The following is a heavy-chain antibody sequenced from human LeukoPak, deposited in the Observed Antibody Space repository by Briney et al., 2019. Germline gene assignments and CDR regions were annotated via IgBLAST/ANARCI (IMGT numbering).Heavy chain of an antibody. CDR2: IYPGDSDT. CDR3: ARQKRGFRVTIFGVVVSHGMDV. D-gene: IGHD3-3*01. J-gene: IGHJ6*02. V-gene: IGHV5-51*01. Sequence: GESLKISCKGSGXSFTSYWIGWVRQMPGKGLEWMGIIYPGDSDTRYSPSFQGQVTISADKSISTAYLQWSSLKASDTAMYYCARQKRGFRVTIFGVVVSHGMDVWGQGTTVTVSS. CDR1: GXSFTSYW.